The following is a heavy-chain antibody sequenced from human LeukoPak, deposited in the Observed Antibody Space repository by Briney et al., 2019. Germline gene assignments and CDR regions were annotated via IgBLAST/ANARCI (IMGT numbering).Heavy chain of an antibody. CDR2: VSSSSYI. Sequence: GGSLRLSCAASGFTFSSYSMNWVRRAPGKGLEWVSSVSSSSYIYYADSVKGRFTISRDNAKNSLYLQMNGLRAEDTAVYYCAREGVGATLGYWGQGTLVTVSS. D-gene: IGHD1-26*01. J-gene: IGHJ4*02. CDR3: AREGVGATLGY. CDR1: GFTFSSYS. V-gene: IGHV3-21*01.